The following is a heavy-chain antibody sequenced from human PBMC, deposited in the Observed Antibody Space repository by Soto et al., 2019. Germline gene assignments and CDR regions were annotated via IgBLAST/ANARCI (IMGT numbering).Heavy chain of an antibody. J-gene: IGHJ4*02. CDR1: GGSIYTNDWY. D-gene: IGHD2-15*01. CDR3: EKGLEGGTGLTYPDF. V-gene: IGHV4-39*01. CDR2: IEEKGVS. Sequence: SETLSLTCTVSGGSIYTNDWYWGWMRQAPGRSRERIGNIEEKGVSYYNRSLKSRVSIPRDTSNNPFSLRLTPVTPADTALYPSEKGLEGGTGLTYPDFWVPGTLVTVSS.